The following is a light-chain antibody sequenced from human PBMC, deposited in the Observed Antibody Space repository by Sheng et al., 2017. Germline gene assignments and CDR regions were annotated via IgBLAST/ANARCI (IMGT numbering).Light chain of an antibody. J-gene: IGKJ2*01. CDR1: QRVTSNY. CDR2: RAS. Sequence: EIVLTQSPGTLSLSPGERATLSCRASQRVTSNYLAWYQQKPGQAPRLLIYRASSRAAGIPDRFSGSGSGTDFTLTISRLEPEDFAVYYCQQYGSSPMYIFGQGTKLEIK. CDR3: QQYGSSPMYI. V-gene: IGKV3-20*01.